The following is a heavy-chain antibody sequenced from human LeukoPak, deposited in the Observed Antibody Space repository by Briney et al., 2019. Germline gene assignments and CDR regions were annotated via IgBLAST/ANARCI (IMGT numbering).Heavy chain of an antibody. CDR3: ARDPRWLTPDGNSIGCYVNWFDP. CDR2: IYRSWNT. Sequence: SETLSLTCAVSGYSISSGFLWGWIRQPPGKGLEWIGSIYRSWNTYYNPSLKSRITMSVDPSKNQFSLKLSSVTAADTAVYYCARDPRWLTPDGNSIGCYVNWFDPWGQGTLVTVSS. CDR1: GYSISSGFL. V-gene: IGHV4-38-2*02. J-gene: IGHJ5*02. D-gene: IGHD2-2*01.